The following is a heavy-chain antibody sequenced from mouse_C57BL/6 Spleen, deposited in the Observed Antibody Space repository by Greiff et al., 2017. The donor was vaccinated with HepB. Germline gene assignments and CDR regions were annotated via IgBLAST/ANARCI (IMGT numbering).Heavy chain of an antibody. CDR3: ARQIGYYYGSSLDC. Sequence: VQLQQSGPELEKPGASVKMSCKASGYTFTDYNMHWVKQSHGKSLEWIGYINPNNGGTSYNQKFKGKATLTVNKSSSTAYMELRSLTSEDSAVYYCARQIGYYYGSSLDCWGQGTTLTVAT. CDR1: GYTFTDYN. J-gene: IGHJ2*01. V-gene: IGHV1-22*01. D-gene: IGHD1-1*01. CDR2: INPNNGGT.